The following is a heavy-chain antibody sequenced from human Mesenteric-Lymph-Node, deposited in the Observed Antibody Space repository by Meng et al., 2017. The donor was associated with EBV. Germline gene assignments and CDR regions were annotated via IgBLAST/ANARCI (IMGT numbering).Heavy chain of an antibody. Sequence: VLVHQCGSVLVVPSRTLARAWANFWVSVSGKSAAWNWIRLSPARGLEWHGRAYERPKWYNAYEVPVKSRRTINPDTTKNQLSLQLKSVTPEDRAVYYCARDRLTAMVKGGWFDPWGQGTLVTVSS. CDR3: ARDRLTAMVKGGWFDP. CDR2: AYERPKWYN. V-gene: IGHV6-1*01. D-gene: IGHD5-18*01. J-gene: IGHJ5*02. CDR1: WVSVSGKSAA.